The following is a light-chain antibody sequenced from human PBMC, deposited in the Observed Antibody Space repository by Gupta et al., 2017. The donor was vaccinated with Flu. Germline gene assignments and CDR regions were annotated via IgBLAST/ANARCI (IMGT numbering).Light chain of an antibody. CDR2: EVT. CDR3: SSYRSGRTLGVV. CDR1: TSGVGGDNG. Sequence: TNSSTGATSGVGGDNGGYWYQKSQGKDPKLISYEVTNRPSGISQRFSGSKSGNTASHTTSGLQAGDEAEDDGSSYRSGRTLGVVLGGGTKLKVL. J-gene: IGLJ2*01. V-gene: IGLV2-14*01.